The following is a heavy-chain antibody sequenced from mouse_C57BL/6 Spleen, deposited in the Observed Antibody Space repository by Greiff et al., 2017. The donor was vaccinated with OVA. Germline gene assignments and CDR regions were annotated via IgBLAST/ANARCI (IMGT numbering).Heavy chain of an antibody. D-gene: IGHD2-2*01. CDR2: IDPSDSYT. V-gene: IGHV1-69*01. CDR3: ARSTMVTTGFAY. J-gene: IGHJ3*01. Sequence: VQLQQPGAELVMPGASVKLSCKASGYTFTSYWMHWVKQRPGQGLEWIGEIDPSDSYTNYNQKVKGKSTLTVDKSSSTAYMQLSSLTSEDSAVYYCARSTMVTTGFAYWGQGTLVTVSA. CDR1: GYTFTSYW.